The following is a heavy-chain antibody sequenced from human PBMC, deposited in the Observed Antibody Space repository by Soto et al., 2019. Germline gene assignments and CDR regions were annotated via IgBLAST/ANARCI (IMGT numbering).Heavy chain of an antibody. D-gene: IGHD1-7*01. Sequence: QVQLVQSGAEVKKPGSSVKVSCKASGGTFSSYAISWVRQAPGQGLEWMGGIIPIFGTANYAQKFQGRVTITADESTSTAYMGLSSLRSEDTAVYYCAREGAYTGTTAIWFDPWGQGTLVTVSS. V-gene: IGHV1-69*01. J-gene: IGHJ5*02. CDR3: AREGAYTGTTAIWFDP. CDR1: GGTFSSYA. CDR2: IIPIFGTA.